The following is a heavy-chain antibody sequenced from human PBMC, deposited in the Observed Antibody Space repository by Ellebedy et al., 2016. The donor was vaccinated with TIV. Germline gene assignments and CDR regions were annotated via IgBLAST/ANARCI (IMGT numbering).Heavy chain of an antibody. Sequence: GESLKISCAASGFSLSNSFMSWIRQAPGKGLEWASTLTADGRSTYFADSVKGRFTIPRDNSKNTVYLQMNSLRSEDTAVYYCRPGHYSDAWGQGTLVTVSS. CDR3: RPGHYSDA. CDR2: LTADGRST. V-gene: IGHV3-23*01. J-gene: IGHJ4*02. CDR1: GFSLSNSF.